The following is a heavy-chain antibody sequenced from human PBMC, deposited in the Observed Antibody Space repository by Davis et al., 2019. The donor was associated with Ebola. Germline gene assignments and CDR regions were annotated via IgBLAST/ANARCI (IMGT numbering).Heavy chain of an antibody. Sequence: ASVKVSCKASGYTFTSYAMNCVRQAPGQRLEWMGWISGYNGNTNYVENLQGRVTMTTDTSTSTAYMELRSLRSADTAVYYCARGTRVMDVWGKGTAVTVSS. J-gene: IGHJ6*03. CDR2: ISGYNGNT. CDR3: ARGTRVMDV. CDR1: GYTFTSYA. V-gene: IGHV1-18*01.